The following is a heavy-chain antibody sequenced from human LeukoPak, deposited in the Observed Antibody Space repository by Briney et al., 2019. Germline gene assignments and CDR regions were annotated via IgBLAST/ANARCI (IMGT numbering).Heavy chain of an antibody. CDR3: ARTRVSSGTFYHPFDY. D-gene: IGHD2-15*01. CDR2: INQDGSEK. CDR1: GFTFSTYY. J-gene: IGHJ4*02. Sequence: GGSLRLSCAASGFTFSTYYMTWVRQAPGKGLEWVANINQDGSEKYYVDSVKGRFTISRDNAKNSLSLQMNSLRAEDTAVYSCARTRVSSGTFYHPFDYWGQGTLVTVSS. V-gene: IGHV3-7*01.